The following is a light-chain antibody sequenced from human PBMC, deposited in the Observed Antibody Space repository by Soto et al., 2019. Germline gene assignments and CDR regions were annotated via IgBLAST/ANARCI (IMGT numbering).Light chain of an antibody. J-gene: IGKJ3*01. CDR3: QQYNNWPPVT. CDR2: GAS. CDR1: QSVYNN. Sequence: EIVLTQSPGTLSLSPGERATLSCRASQSVYNNLAWYQQKPGQAPRLLIYGASTRATGIPARFSGSGSGTEFTLTISSLQSEDFAVYFCQQYNNWPPVTFXPGTKADIK. V-gene: IGKV3-15*01.